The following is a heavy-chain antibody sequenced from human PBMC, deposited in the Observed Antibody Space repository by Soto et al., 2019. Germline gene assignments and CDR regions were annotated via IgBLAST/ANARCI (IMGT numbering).Heavy chain of an antibody. J-gene: IGHJ4*02. V-gene: IGHV4-59*01. CDR1: GDSISGYY. CDR2: IYYTGST. CDR3: AKYYCSTTTCYFFDH. D-gene: IGHD2-2*01. Sequence: SETLSLTCTVSGDSISGYYWSWIRQPPGKGLEWIGYIYYTGSTNYNPSLKSRVTISVDTSKNQFSLKLTSVTAADTAVYFCAKYYCSTTTCYFFDHWGQGTLVTVSS.